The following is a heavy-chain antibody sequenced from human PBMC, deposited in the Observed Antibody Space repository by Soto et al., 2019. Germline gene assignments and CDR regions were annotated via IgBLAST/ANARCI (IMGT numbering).Heavy chain of an antibody. V-gene: IGHV3-33*01. CDR2: IWYDGSNK. Sequence: PGGSLRLSCAASGFTFRAYGMHWVRQAPGKGLEWVAVIWYDGSNKYYTDSVKGRFTISRDNSKNTVYLQMNSLRADDTAVYYCARDAANYYYGLDVWGQGTTVTVSS. CDR3: ARDAANYYYGLDV. CDR1: GFTFRAYG. J-gene: IGHJ6*02.